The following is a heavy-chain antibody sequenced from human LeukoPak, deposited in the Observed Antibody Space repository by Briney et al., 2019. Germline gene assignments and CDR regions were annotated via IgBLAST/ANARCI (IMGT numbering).Heavy chain of an antibody. D-gene: IGHD3-22*01. CDR3: ARDQGPLSWETSGYYLPYYMDV. J-gene: IGHJ6*03. V-gene: IGHV3-30*04. Sequence: GGSLRLSCAASGFTFSSYAMSWVRQVPGKGLEWVAVISYDESNKYYADSVKGRFTISRDNSKNTLYLQMKSLRPEDTAVYYCARDQGPLSWETSGYYLPYYMDVWGKGTTVTVSS. CDR1: GFTFSSYA. CDR2: ISYDESNK.